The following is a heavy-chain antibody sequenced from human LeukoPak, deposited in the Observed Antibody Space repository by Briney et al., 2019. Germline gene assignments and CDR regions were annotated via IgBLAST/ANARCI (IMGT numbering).Heavy chain of an antibody. CDR1: GFTFGDYA. J-gene: IGHJ4*02. CDR2: ISSSSSTI. CDR3: ARDIYYDSSGYYGSVY. Sequence: GGSLRLSCTASGFTFGDYAMNWVRPAPGKGLEWVSYISSSSSTIYYADSVKGRFTISRDNAKNSLYLQMNSLRAEDTAVYYCARDIYYDSSGYYGSVYWGQGTLVTVSS. V-gene: IGHV3-48*04. D-gene: IGHD3-22*01.